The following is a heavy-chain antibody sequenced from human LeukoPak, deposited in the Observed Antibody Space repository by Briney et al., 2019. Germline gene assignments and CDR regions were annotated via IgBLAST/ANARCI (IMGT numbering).Heavy chain of an antibody. CDR1: GFTFSSYW. J-gene: IGHJ4*02. CDR3: ARGVENSKGYYYVFGY. Sequence: GGSLRLSCAASGFTFSSYWMHWVRQAPGKGLVWVSRINRDGSSTSYADSGNGRFTISRDNAKNSLYLKMNSPRAEDTAVYYCARGVENSKGYYYVFGYWGLGTLVTVSS. D-gene: IGHD3-22*01. V-gene: IGHV3-74*01. CDR2: INRDGSST.